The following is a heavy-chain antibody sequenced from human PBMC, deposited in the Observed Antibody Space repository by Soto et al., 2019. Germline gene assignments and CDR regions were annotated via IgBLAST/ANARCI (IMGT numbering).Heavy chain of an antibody. Sequence: GGSLRLSCAASGFTFNTYSMNWVRQAPGKGLEWVSFISSRNSFIYYADSVRGRFTISRDNAKNSVFLQMNSLRVEDTAVYYCARDPAGSTRPYYYGMDVWGQGTTVTVSS. CDR3: ARDPAGSTRPYYYGMDV. D-gene: IGHD2-2*01. J-gene: IGHJ6*02. CDR2: ISSRNSFI. V-gene: IGHV3-21*01. CDR1: GFTFNTYS.